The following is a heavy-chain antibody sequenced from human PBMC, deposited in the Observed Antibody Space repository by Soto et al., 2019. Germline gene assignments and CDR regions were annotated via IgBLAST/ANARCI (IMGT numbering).Heavy chain of an antibody. D-gene: IGHD2-2*01. Sequence: SGPTLVNPTQTLTLTCTFSGFSLSTSGGGVGWIRQPPGKALEWLALIYRDDDKRYSPSLKSRLTITKDTAKNQVVLTMTNMDPVDTATYYCAHSHIVVVPAGAFDYWGQGTLVTVSS. CDR3: AHSHIVVVPAGAFDY. V-gene: IGHV2-5*02. CDR1: GFSLSTSGGG. CDR2: IYRDDDK. J-gene: IGHJ4*02.